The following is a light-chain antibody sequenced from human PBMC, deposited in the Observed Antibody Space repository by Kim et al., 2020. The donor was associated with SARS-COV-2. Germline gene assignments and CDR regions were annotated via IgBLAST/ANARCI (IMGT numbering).Light chain of an antibody. CDR2: DVT. CDR3: SSYTTSSTLV. Sequence: GQSVTSSCTGTSSDVGAYNYVSWYQQHPGKSPILVIYDVTNRPSGVSNRFSGSKSGKTASLTISGLQAEDEGDYYCSSYTTSSTLVFGGGTQLTVL. V-gene: IGLV2-14*03. J-gene: IGLJ2*01. CDR1: SSDVGAYNY.